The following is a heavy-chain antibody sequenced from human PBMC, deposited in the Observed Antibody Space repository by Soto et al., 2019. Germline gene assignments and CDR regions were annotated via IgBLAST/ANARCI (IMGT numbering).Heavy chain of an antibody. V-gene: IGHV1-69*02. Sequence: SVKVSCKASGGTFSSYTISWVRQAPGQGLEWMGRIIPILGIANYAQKFQGRVTITADKSTSTAYMELSSLRSEDTAVYYCARAPGLDCSGGSCYFDYWGQGTLVTVSS. CDR2: IIPILGIA. CDR1: GGTFSSYT. CDR3: ARAPGLDCSGGSCYFDY. D-gene: IGHD2-15*01. J-gene: IGHJ4*02.